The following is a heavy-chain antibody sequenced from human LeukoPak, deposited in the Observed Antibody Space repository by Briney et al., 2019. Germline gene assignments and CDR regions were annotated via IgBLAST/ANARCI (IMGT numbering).Heavy chain of an antibody. CDR3: AVVFKYGMDV. D-gene: IGHD2-21*01. J-gene: IGHJ6*02. CDR2: INPNSGGT. V-gene: IGHV1-2*02. CDR1: GYTFTGYY. Sequence: ASVKVSCKASGYTFTGYYILWVRQAPGQGLEWMGWINPNSGGTNYAQKFQGRVTMTRDTSTSTAYMELSRLRSDDTAVYYCAVVFKYGMDVWGQGTTVTVSS.